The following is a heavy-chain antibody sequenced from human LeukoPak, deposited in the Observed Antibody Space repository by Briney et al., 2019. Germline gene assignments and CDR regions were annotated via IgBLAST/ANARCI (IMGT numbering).Heavy chain of an antibody. V-gene: IGHV1-18*01. D-gene: IGHD3-22*01. CDR2: ISAYNGNT. CDR3: ATTLAYYDSSGYYY. Sequence: ASVKVSCKASGYTFTSYGISWVRQAPGQELEWMGWISAYNGNTNYAQKLQGRVTMTTDTSTSTAYMELRSLRSDDTAVYYCATTLAYYDSSGYYYWGQGTLVTVSS. CDR1: GYTFTSYG. J-gene: IGHJ4*02.